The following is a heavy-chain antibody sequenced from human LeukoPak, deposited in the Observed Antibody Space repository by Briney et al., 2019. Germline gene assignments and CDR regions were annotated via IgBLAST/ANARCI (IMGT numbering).Heavy chain of an antibody. CDR3: ARVPVYSGTYFDY. D-gene: IGHD1-26*01. V-gene: IGHV4-30-4*01. CDR2: IYDSGST. J-gene: IGHJ4*02. Sequence: SETLSLTCTVSGGSISSGDYYWSWLRQPPGTGREWIGYIYDSGSTYYNPSLKRRVTISVYTSKNPSSLKLSSVTAADTAVYYCARVPVYSGTYFDYWGQGTLVTVSS. CDR1: GGSISSGDYY.